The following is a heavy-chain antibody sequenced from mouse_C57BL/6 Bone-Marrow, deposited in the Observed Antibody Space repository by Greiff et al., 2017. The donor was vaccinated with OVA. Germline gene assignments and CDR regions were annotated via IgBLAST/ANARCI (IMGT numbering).Heavy chain of an antibody. CDR3: ARWESGGYYSNYYAMDY. CDR1: GYTFTDYY. V-gene: IGHV1-76*01. J-gene: IGHJ4*01. CDR2: IYPGSGNT. Sequence: QVQLQQSGAELVRPGASVKLSCKASGYTFTDYYINWVKQRPGQGLEWIARIYPGSGNTYYNEKFKGKATLTAEKSSSTAYMQLSSLTSEDSAVYFCARWESGGYYSNYYAMDYWGQGTSVTVSS. D-gene: IGHD2-5*01.